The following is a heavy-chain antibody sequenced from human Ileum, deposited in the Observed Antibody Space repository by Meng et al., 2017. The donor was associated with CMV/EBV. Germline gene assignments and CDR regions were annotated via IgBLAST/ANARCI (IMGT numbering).Heavy chain of an antibody. CDR1: RFTFSSYA. CDR2: ISDSGNST. CDR3: AKEYGLQYTREPFDY. J-gene: IGHJ4*02. Sequence: GESLKISCAASRFTFSSYAMSWVRQAPGKGLEWVSIISDSGNSTYLADSVKGRFTISRDNSKNTVYLQMNSLRAEDTAIYYCAKEYGLQYTREPFDYWGQGTLVTVSS. V-gene: IGHV3-23*01. D-gene: IGHD4-11*01.